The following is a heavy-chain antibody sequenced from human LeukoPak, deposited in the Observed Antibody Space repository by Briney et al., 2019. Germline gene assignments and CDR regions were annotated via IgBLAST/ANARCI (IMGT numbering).Heavy chain of an antibody. CDR2: ISSSGSTI. CDR3: ASTTIFGVVIPYYMDV. V-gene: IGHV3-11*04. Sequence: GGSLRLSCAASGFTFSDYYMSWIRQAPGKGLEWVSYISSSGSTIYYADSVKGRFTISRDNAKNSLYLQMNSLRAEDTAVYYCASTTIFGVVIPYYMDVWGKGTTVTVSS. J-gene: IGHJ6*03. CDR1: GFTFSDYY. D-gene: IGHD3-3*01.